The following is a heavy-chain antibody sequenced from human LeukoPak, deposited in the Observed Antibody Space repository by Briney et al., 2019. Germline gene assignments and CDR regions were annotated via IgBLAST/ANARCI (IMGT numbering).Heavy chain of an antibody. Sequence: PSETLSLTCAVYGGSFSGYCWSWIRQPPGKGLEWIGEINHSGSTNYNPSLKSRVTMSVDTSKNQFSLKLSSVTAADTAVYYCARDGYNSRTFDYWGQGTLVTVSS. CDR3: ARDGYNSRTFDY. CDR1: GGSFSGYC. CDR2: INHSGST. J-gene: IGHJ4*02. V-gene: IGHV4-34*01. D-gene: IGHD5-24*01.